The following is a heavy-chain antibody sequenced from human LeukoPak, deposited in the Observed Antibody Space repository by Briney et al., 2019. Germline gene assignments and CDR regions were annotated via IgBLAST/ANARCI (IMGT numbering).Heavy chain of an antibody. J-gene: IGHJ4*02. V-gene: IGHV1-2*06. CDR2: INPNSGGT. D-gene: IGHD1-26*01. CDR1: GYTFTGYY. CDR3: ARDFGGSGSYYWYFDY. Sequence: ASVKVSCKASGYTFTGYYMHWVRQAPGQGLEWMGRINPNSGGTNYAQKFQGRVTMTRDTSISTAYMELSSLRSEDTAVYYCARDFGGSGSYYWYFDYWGQGTLVTVSS.